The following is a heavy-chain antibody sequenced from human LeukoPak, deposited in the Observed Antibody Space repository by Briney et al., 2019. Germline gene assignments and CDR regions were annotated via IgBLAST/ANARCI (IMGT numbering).Heavy chain of an antibody. CDR3: ATIKRGSIFGYFDF. D-gene: IGHD5-18*01. Sequence: SETLSLTCTVSGGSISSHYWSWIRQPPGEGLEWIAYLFDSVNTKDNPSLQSRLTLSADTSKNQFSLRLSSVTAADTAVYYCATIKRGSIFGYFDFWGQGIKVTVSS. CDR1: GGSISSHY. J-gene: IGHJ4*02. CDR2: LFDSVNT. V-gene: IGHV4-59*11.